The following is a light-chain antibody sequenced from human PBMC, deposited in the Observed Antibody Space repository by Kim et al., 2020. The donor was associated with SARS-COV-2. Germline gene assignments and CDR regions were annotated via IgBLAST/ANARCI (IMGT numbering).Light chain of an antibody. CDR3: QKSYNTSQIT. CDR2: AAS. Sequence: DIQMTQSPSSLSASLGDRVTITCRADQSISSHLSWYQQKPGRAPKLLISAASALQSGFPSRFRGSGSGTVFTFTISGLQPENVATYFCQKSYNTSQITFGQGTRLEIK. J-gene: IGKJ5*01. CDR1: QSISSH. V-gene: IGKV1-39*01.